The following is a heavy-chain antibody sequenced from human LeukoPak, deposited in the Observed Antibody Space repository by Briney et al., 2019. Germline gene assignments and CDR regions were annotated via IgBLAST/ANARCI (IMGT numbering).Heavy chain of an antibody. D-gene: IGHD5-24*01. CDR1: GYTFTNNF. CDR2: INPSGDNT. J-gene: IGHJ4*02. CDR3: ARDMGDGYNYWPVS. Sequence: ASVKVSCKASGYTFTNNFMHWVRQAPGQGLEWMGIINPSGDNTWYAQKFQGRVTMTRDMATSTVYMELSSLRSEDTAVYYCARDMGDGYNYWPVSWGQGTLVTVSS. V-gene: IGHV1-46*01.